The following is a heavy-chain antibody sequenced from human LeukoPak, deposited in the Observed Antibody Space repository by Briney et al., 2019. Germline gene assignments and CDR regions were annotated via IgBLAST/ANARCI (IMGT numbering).Heavy chain of an antibody. CDR3: ARAGDYEKFDY. J-gene: IGHJ4*02. D-gene: IGHD4-17*01. CDR1: SGSLSTSNYY. V-gene: IGHV4-39*07. Sequence: SETLSLTCTVSSGSLSTSNYYWGWVRQPPGTALEWIGNIFYSGSTYYSPSLKSRVTISLDTSRNQFSLKLSSVTAADTAVYYCARAGDYEKFDYWGQGTLVTVSS. CDR2: IFYSGST.